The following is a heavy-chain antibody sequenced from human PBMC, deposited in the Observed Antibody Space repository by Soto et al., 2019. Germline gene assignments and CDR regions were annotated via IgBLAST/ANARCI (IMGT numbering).Heavy chain of an antibody. CDR2: IYYSGST. D-gene: IGHD5-18*01. CDR1: GGSISSGGYY. V-gene: IGHV4-31*03. Sequence: SETLSLTCTVSGGSISSGGYYWSWIRQHPGKGLEWIGYIYYSGSTYYNPSLKSRVTISVGTSKNQFPLKLSSVTAADTAVYYCARGGYSYGYGPVPFDYWGQGTLVTVSS. CDR3: ARGGYSYGYGPVPFDY. J-gene: IGHJ4*02.